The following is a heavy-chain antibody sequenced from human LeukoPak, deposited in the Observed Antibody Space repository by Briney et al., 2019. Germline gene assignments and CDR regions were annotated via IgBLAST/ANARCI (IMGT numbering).Heavy chain of an antibody. V-gene: IGHV1-18*01. D-gene: IGHD3-9*01. Sequence: ASVKVSCKASGYTFTSYGTSWVRQAPGQGLEWMGWISAYNGNTNYAQKLQGRVTMTTDTSTSTAYMELRSLRSDDTAVYYCARDGFYDILTGNYYYGMDVWGQGTTVTVSS. CDR3: ARDGFYDILTGNYYYGMDV. CDR2: ISAYNGNT. CDR1: GYTFTSYG. J-gene: IGHJ6*02.